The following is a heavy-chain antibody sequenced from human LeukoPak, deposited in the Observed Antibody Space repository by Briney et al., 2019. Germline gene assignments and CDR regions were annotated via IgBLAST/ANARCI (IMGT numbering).Heavy chain of an antibody. CDR2: INWNGDRT. CDR3: ARDGGYSSGWYYFDY. J-gene: IGHJ4*02. V-gene: IGHV3-20*04. Sequence: GGSLRLSCGASGFTFRSYEMNWVRQAPGKGLEWVSGINWNGDRTGYADSVKGRFTISRDYAKNSLYLQMNSLRAEDTALYYCARDGGYSSGWYYFDYWGQGTLVTVSS. CDR1: GFTFRSYE. D-gene: IGHD6-19*01.